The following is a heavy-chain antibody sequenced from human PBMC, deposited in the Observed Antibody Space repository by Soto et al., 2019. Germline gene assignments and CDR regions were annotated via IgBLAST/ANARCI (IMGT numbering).Heavy chain of an antibody. CDR2: IIPIFGTA. Sequence: SVKVSCKASGGTFSSYAISWVRQAPGQGLGWMGGIIPIFGTANYAQKFQGRVTITADKSTSTAYMELSSLRSEDTAVYYCARSEYSTATFDYWGQGTLVTVS. CDR3: ARSEYSTATFDY. V-gene: IGHV1-69*06. J-gene: IGHJ4*02. D-gene: IGHD6-6*01. CDR1: GGTFSSYA.